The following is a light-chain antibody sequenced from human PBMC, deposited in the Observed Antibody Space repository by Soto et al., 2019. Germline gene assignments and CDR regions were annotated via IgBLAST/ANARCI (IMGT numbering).Light chain of an antibody. CDR2: GAS. Sequence: EIVMTQSPATLSVSPGERATLSCRASQSVSSNLAWYQQKPGQAPRLLIYGASTRATGIPARFSGSGSGTEFTLTISSLQSEDFAVYYYQQYNNWPPMHTFGQGTKLEIK. V-gene: IGKV3-15*01. J-gene: IGKJ2*01. CDR1: QSVSSN. CDR3: QQYNNWPPMHT.